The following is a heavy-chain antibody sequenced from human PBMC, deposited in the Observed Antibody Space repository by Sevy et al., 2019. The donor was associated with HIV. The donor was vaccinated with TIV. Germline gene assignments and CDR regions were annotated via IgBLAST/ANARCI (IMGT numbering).Heavy chain of an antibody. D-gene: IGHD2-15*01. J-gene: IGHJ4*02. CDR2: IKQDGSEK. CDR3: ARDLDCSGGSCYSGLDY. Sequence: GGSLRLSCAASGFTLSSYWMSWVRQAPGKGLEWVANIKQDGSEKYYVDSVKGRFTISRDNAKNSLYLQMNSLRAEDTAVYYCARDLDCSGGSCYSGLDYWGQGTLVTVSS. V-gene: IGHV3-7*01. CDR1: GFTLSSYW.